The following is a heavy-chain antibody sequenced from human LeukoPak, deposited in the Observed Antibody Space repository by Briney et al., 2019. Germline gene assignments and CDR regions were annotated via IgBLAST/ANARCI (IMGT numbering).Heavy chain of an antibody. CDR2: MNPNSGNT. J-gene: IGHJ6*03. V-gene: IGHV1-8*03. Sequence: ASVKVSCKASGYTFTSYDINWVRQATGQGLEWMGRMNPNSGNTGYAQKFQGRVTITRNTSISTAYMELSSLRSEDTAVYYCARGVVVPAAIGGYYYYYMDVWGKGTAVTVSS. CDR3: ARGVVVPAAIGGYYYYYMDV. D-gene: IGHD2-2*02. CDR1: GYTFTSYD.